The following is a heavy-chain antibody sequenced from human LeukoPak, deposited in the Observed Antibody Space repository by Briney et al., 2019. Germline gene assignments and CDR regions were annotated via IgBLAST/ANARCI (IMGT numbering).Heavy chain of an antibody. CDR3: ARTRGEAAAGTYEDYYYMDV. D-gene: IGHD6-13*01. CDR2: INPNSGGT. CDR1: GYTFTGYY. Sequence: ASVKVSCKASGYTFTGYYMHWVRQAPGQGLEWMGWINPNSGGTNYAQKFQGRVTMTRDTSISTAYMELSRLRSDDTAVYYCARTRGEAAAGTYEDYYYMDVWGKGTTVTISS. J-gene: IGHJ6*03. V-gene: IGHV1-2*02.